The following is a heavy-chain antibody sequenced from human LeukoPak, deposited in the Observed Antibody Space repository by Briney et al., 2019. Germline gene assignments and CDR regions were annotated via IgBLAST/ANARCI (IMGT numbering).Heavy chain of an antibody. Sequence: GGSLRLSRAASGFTLSSYSMSWVRQAPGKGLEWMSYISNSGTTIYYADSVKGRFTISRDNSKNTLYLQMNSLRAEDTAVYYCAREPIAAAGHFDYWGQGTLVTVSS. CDR1: GFTLSSYS. D-gene: IGHD6-13*01. CDR3: AREPIAAAGHFDY. J-gene: IGHJ4*02. CDR2: ISNSGTTI. V-gene: IGHV3-48*01.